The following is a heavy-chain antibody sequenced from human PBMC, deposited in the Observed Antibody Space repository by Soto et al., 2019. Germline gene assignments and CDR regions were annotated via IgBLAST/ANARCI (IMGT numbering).Heavy chain of an antibody. V-gene: IGHV3-48*02. Sequence: AGSLRLSCAASGFTFSRFSLNWVRQAPGKGLEGVSYISSTGNTIYYADSVKGRFTISRDLAKNSLYLQMNNLRDEDTAVYYCARDKDYSIDYWGQGTLVTVSS. D-gene: IGHD4-4*01. CDR1: GFTFSRFS. CDR3: ARDKDYSIDY. CDR2: ISSTGNTI. J-gene: IGHJ4*02.